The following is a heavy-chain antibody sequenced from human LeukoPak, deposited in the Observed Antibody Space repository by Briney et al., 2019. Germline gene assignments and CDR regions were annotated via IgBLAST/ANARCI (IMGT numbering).Heavy chain of an antibody. CDR1: GDSISSGTYY. CDR2: IYSSGNT. Sequence: SQTLSLTCTVSGDSISSGTYYWNWIRQPAGKRLEWIGRIYSSGNTYYNPSLKSRVTISVNTSKNQFSLNLTSVTAADTAVYYCATSRFSGGLGRFDPWGQGTLVTVSS. V-gene: IGHV4-61*02. CDR3: ATSRFSGGLGRFDP. J-gene: IGHJ5*02. D-gene: IGHD3-10*01.